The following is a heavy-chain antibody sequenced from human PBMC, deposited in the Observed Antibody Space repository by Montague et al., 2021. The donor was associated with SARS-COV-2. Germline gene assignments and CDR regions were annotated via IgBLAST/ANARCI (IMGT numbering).Heavy chain of an antibody. Sequence: SETLSLTCTVSRDSISSHNYFWAWIRQPPGKGLEWIGSVDYSGLTFYNPSLESRVTISVDTSKKQFSLKLSSVTAADTAVYYCARGMYGLTETTDAFDIWGQGTMVSVSS. J-gene: IGHJ3*02. D-gene: IGHD1-14*01. CDR2: VDYSGLT. V-gene: IGHV4-39*07. CDR3: ARGMYGLTETTDAFDI. CDR1: RDSISSHNYF.